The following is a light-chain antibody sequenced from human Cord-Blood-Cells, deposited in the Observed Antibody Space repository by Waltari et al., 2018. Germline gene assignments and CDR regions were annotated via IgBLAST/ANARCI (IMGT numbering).Light chain of an antibody. CDR3: QQANSFPYT. Sequence: DIQMTQSPSSVSASVGDRVPITCRASHGISSLLAWYQQKPGKAPKLLIYAASSLPSGVPSRFSGSVSGTDFTLTISSLQPEDFATYYCQQANSFPYTFGQGTKLEIK. CDR1: HGISSL. V-gene: IGKV1-12*01. CDR2: AAS. J-gene: IGKJ2*01.